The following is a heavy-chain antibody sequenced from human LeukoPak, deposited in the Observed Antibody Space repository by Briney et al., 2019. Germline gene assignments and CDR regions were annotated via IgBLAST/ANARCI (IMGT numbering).Heavy chain of an antibody. J-gene: IGHJ5*02. V-gene: IGHV3-11*01. CDR3: ARDRQFRLHDP. Sequence: GGSLRLSCTASGFTFSDYYMSWIRQAPGKGLEWLSYISTSGGSVSYVDSVKGRFTISRDNAKNSVYLQIDSLRAEDTAMYYCARDRQFRLHDPWGQGILVTISS. D-gene: IGHD3-16*01. CDR2: ISTSGGSV. CDR1: GFTFSDYY.